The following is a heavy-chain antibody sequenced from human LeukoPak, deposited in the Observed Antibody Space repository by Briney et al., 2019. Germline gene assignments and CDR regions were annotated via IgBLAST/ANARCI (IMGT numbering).Heavy chain of an antibody. D-gene: IGHD3-22*01. V-gene: IGHV1-69*04. CDR3: ARDPDYYDSSGYYFDY. Sequence: SVKVSCKASGGTFSSYNISWVLQAPGQGLEWMGRIIPILGIANYAQKFQGRVTITADKSTSTAYMELSSLRSGDTAVYYCARDPDYYDSSGYYFDYWGQGTLVTVSS. J-gene: IGHJ4*02. CDR2: IIPILGIA. CDR1: GGTFSSYN.